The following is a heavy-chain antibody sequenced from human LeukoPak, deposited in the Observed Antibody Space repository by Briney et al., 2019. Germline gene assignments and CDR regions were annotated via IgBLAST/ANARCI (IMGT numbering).Heavy chain of an antibody. D-gene: IGHD2-8*01. CDR3: AGTLIANCTNGVCYGNFDY. CDR1: AYSTITGNS. J-gene: IGHJ4*02. V-gene: IGHV4-38-2*02. Sequence: WGSPSLTSIISAYSTITGNSWGWLRQPQGKGLHWHESIYHSGSTYYNPSLKSRVNISVDTSKNQFSLKLSSVTAADTAVYYCAGTLIANCTNGVCYGNFDYWGQGTLVTVSS. CDR2: IYHSGST.